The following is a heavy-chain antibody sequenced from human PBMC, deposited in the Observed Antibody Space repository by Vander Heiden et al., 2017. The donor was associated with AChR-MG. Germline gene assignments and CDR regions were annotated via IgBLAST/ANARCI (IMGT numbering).Heavy chain of an antibody. CDR2: ISPYNGNR. V-gene: IGHV1-18*01. CDR3: ARSAGPYGDGDEY. Sequence: QVHMAQSGAEVKKPGASVKVSCKASGYTFTNYGISWGRQAHGQVLEWMGWISPYNGNRNYAQNLQGRVTMTTDTSTSTAYMELRSLRSDDTAVYYCARSAGPYGDGDEYWGQGTLVTVSS. CDR1: GYTFTNYG. D-gene: IGHD4-17*01. J-gene: IGHJ4*02.